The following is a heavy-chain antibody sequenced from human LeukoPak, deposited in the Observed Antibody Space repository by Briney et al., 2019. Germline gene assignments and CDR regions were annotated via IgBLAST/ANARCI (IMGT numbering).Heavy chain of an antibody. Sequence: PGGSLRLSCAASGFTFSDYYMSWIRQAPGKGLEWVSYISSSGSTIYYADSVKGRFTISRDNAKNSLYLQMNSLRAEDTAVYYCARPRSYYHDSSGYHHWGQGTLVTVSS. CDR2: ISSSGSTI. CDR1: GFTFSDYY. D-gene: IGHD3-22*01. V-gene: IGHV3-11*04. J-gene: IGHJ5*02. CDR3: ARPRSYYHDSSGYHH.